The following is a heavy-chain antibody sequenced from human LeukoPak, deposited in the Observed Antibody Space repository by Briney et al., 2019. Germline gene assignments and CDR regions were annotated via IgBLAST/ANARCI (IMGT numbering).Heavy chain of an antibody. V-gene: IGHV4-59*01. CDR2: IYYSGST. Sequence: SETLSLTCTVSGGSISSYYWSWIRQPPGKGLEWIGYIYYSGSTNYNPSLKSRVTISVDTSKNQFSLKLSSVTAADTAVYYCARVPNDIVATIWGQGTLVTVSS. CDR3: ARVPNDIVATI. J-gene: IGHJ4*02. D-gene: IGHD5-12*01. CDR1: GGSISSYY.